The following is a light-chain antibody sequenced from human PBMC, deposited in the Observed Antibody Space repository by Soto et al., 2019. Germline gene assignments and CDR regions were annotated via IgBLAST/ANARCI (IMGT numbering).Light chain of an antibody. CDR1: SSNIGSNY. CDR3: AAWDASRSAVV. J-gene: IGLJ2*01. CDR2: SND. Sequence: QSVLTQPPSASGTPGQRVTISCSGTSSNIGSNYVYWYQQLPGTAPKLLIYSNDQRPSGVAARCSSANTCTSAALAISGVRSEDEADYYCAAWDASRSAVVFGGGTKLTVL. V-gene: IGLV1-47*02.